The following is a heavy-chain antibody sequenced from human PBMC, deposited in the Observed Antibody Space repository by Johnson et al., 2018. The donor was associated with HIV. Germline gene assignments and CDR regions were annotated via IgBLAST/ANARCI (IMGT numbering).Heavy chain of an antibody. V-gene: IGHV3-30-3*01. CDR3: AKARRIAAAGSLNDAFDI. CDR1: GFTFSSYA. J-gene: IGHJ3*02. D-gene: IGHD6-13*01. Sequence: QVQLVESGGGVVQPGRSLRLSCAASGFTFSSYAMHWVRQAPGKGLEWVAVISYDGSNKYYADSVKGRFTISRDNSKNTLSLQMNSLRAEDTAVYYCAKARRIAAAGSLNDAFDIWGQGTMVTVSS. CDR2: ISYDGSNK.